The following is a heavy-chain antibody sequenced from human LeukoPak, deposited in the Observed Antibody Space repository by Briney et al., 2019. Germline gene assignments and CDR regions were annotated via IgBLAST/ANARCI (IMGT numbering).Heavy chain of an antibody. V-gene: IGHV3-11*06. D-gene: IGHD3-22*01. CDR2: ISTSSSYT. Sequence: GGSLRLSCAVSGFTFSDYYMSWIRQAPGKGLEWVSYISTSSSYTNYADSVKGRFTISRDNAKNSLYLQMNSLRAEDTAVYYCVREQFYYYESSDNAEYWGQGTLVTVSS. CDR3: VREQFYYYESSDNAEY. CDR1: GFTFSDYY. J-gene: IGHJ4*02.